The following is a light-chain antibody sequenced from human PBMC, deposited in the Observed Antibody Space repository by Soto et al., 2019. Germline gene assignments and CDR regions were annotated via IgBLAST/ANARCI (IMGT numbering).Light chain of an antibody. CDR3: QQSYSTPYA. CDR1: QRITTY. CDR2: TAA. J-gene: IGKJ2*01. Sequence: IHMTQSPSSLSASIGDRVTITCGASQRITTYLNWYQQKPGKAPKLLISTAATLQGGVPSRFSGSGSGTDFTLTITTLQPEDFATYFCQQSYSTPYAFGQGTKLEIK. V-gene: IGKV1-39*01.